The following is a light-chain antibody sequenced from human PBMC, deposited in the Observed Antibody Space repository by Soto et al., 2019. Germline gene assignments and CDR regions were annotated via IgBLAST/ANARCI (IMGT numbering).Light chain of an antibody. Sequence: EIVMTQSPATLSVSPGERATLSCRASQSVSSNLAWYQQKPGQAPRLLIYGASTRATGIPARFSSSGSGTAFTLTISSLQSEDFAVYYCQQYNNWPWTFGQGTKVEIK. CDR1: QSVSSN. CDR2: GAS. V-gene: IGKV3-15*01. CDR3: QQYNNWPWT. J-gene: IGKJ1*01.